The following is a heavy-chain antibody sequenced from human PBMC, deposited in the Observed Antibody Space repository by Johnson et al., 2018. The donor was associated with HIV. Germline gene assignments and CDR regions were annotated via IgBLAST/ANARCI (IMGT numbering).Heavy chain of an antibody. Sequence: QMLLVESGGGVVQPGRSLRLSCAASGFTFSSYGMHWVRQAPGKGLEWVAVIWYDGSNKYYADSVKGRFTISRDNSKNTLYLQMNSLRAEDTAVYYCAKEGTYYNFWSGYPKGDDFDIWGQGTMVTVSS. CDR1: GFTFSSYG. D-gene: IGHD3-3*01. J-gene: IGHJ3*02. V-gene: IGHV3-33*06. CDR2: IWYDGSNK. CDR3: AKEGTYYNFWSGYPKGDDFDI.